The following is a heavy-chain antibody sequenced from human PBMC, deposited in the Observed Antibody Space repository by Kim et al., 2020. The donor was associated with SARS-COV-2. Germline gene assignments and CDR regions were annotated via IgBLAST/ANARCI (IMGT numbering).Heavy chain of an antibody. CDR2: IYASGAT. D-gene: IGHD2-21*01. CDR1: GDSITNYY. CDR3: ARDVVGRTDYFDT. J-gene: IGHJ4*02. V-gene: IGHV4-4*07. Sequence: SETLSLTCSVSGDSITNYYWSWFRQSAGKPMEWIGRIYASGATNNNPSLKSRVTMSVHTSRNELSLKLYSLTAADTATYYCARDVVGRTDYFDTWGRGTLVTVSS.